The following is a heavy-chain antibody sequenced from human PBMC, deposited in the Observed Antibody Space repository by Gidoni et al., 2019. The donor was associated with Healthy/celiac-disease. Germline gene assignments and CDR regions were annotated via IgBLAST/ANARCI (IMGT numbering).Heavy chain of an antibody. CDR2: ISSSSSYI. CDR1: GFTFSSYS. Sequence: EVQLVESGGGLVKPGGSLRLSCAASGFTFSSYSMNWVRQAPGKGLEWVSSISSSSSYIYYADSVKGRFTISRDNAKNSLYLQMNSLRAEDTAVYYCARSRIAGTTAPFGYWGQGTLVTVSS. CDR3: ARSRIAGTTAPFGY. D-gene: IGHD1-7*01. V-gene: IGHV3-21*01. J-gene: IGHJ4*02.